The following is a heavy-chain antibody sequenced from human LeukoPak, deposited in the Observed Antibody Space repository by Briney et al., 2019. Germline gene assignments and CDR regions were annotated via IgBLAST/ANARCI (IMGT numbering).Heavy chain of an antibody. CDR2: ISGRGEST. V-gene: IGHV3-23*01. CDR3: AKGGHFSFFDV. J-gene: IGHJ2*01. Sequence: GGSLRLSCAASGIVFSDYAMTWARQAPGKGLAWVSTISGRGESTFYADSVKGRFTTSRDNSENTHYLQMNSLSLEDTALYYCAKGGHFSFFDVWGRGTLVTVSS. CDR1: GIVFSDYA.